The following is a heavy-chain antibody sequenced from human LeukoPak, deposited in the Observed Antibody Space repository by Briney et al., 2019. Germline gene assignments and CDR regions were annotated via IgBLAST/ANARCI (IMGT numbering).Heavy chain of an antibody. J-gene: IGHJ4*02. Sequence: SETLSLTCAVSGGSVSSSNWWSWVRQPPGKGLEWIGYIYYSGSTYYNPSLKSRVTISVDTSKNQFSLKLSSVTAADTAVYYCARVYYYDNSGYGKDYFDYWGQGTLVTVSS. D-gene: IGHD3-22*01. CDR1: GGSVSSSNW. CDR2: IYYSGST. V-gene: IGHV4-30-4*01. CDR3: ARVYYYDNSGYGKDYFDY.